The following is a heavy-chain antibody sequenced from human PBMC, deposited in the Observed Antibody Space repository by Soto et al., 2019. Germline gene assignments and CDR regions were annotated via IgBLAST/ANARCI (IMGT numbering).Heavy chain of an antibody. CDR2: IYYSGST. CDR1: GGSISSGGYY. J-gene: IGHJ4*02. CDR3: ARDRGGYYYDSSGPFDY. D-gene: IGHD3-22*01. V-gene: IGHV4-31*03. Sequence: QVQLQESGPGLVKPSQTLSLTCTVSGGSISSGGYYWSWIRQHPGKGLEWIGYIYYSGSTYYNPSLKSRVTISVDTSKNQFSLELSSVTAADTAVYYCARDRGGYYYDSSGPFDYWGQGTLVTVSS.